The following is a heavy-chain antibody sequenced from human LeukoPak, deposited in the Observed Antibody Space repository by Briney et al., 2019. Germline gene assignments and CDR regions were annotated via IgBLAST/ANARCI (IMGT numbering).Heavy chain of an antibody. V-gene: IGHV3-74*01. CDR3: AKQGSHYYGSGSLDY. D-gene: IGHD3-10*01. J-gene: IGHJ4*02. CDR1: GFTFSSYW. CDR2: INSDGSST. Sequence: GGSLRLSCAASGFTFSSYWMHWVRQAPGKGLVWVSRINSDGSSTSYADSVKGRFTISRDNAKNTLYLQMNSLRAEDTAVYYCAKQGSHYYGSGSLDYWGQGTLVTVSS.